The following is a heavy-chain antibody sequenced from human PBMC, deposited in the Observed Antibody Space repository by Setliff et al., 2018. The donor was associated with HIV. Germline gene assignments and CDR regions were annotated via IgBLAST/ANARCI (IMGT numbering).Heavy chain of an antibody. CDR2: ISSNGGST. CDR3: VKVRDSSGYSPFDY. Sequence: GGSLRLSCSASGFTFSSYAMHWVRQAPGKGLECISAISSNGGSTYYADSVKGRFTISRDNSKNTLYLQMSSLRAEDTAVYYCVKVRDSSGYSPFDYWGQGTLVTVSS. CDR1: GFTFSSYA. J-gene: IGHJ4*02. D-gene: IGHD3-22*01. V-gene: IGHV3-64D*09.